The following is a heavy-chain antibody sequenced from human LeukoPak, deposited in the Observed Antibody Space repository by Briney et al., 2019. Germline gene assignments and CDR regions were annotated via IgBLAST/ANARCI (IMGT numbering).Heavy chain of an antibody. J-gene: IGHJ4*02. Sequence: GGSLRLSCAASGFTVSSNFMTWVRQAPGKGLEWVSFIYSGSNTYYADSVKGRFTISRDNSKNTLYLQMNSLRAEDTAVYYCARDCCNSAWHNDWGQGTLVTVSS. CDR3: ARDCCNSAWHND. V-gene: IGHV3-53*01. D-gene: IGHD2/OR15-2a*01. CDR2: IYSGSNT. CDR1: GFTVSSNF.